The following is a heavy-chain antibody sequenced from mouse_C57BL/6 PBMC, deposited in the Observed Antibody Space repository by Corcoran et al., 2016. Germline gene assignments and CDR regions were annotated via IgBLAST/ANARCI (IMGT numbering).Heavy chain of an antibody. V-gene: IGHV1-19*01. J-gene: IGHJ4*01. CDR1: GYTFTDYY. Sequence: EVQLQQSGPVLVKPGASVKMSCKASGYTFTDYYMNWVKQSHGKSLEWIGVINPYNGGTSYNQKFKGKATLTVDKSSSTAYMELNSPTSEDSAVYYCARRGSEDAMDYWGQGTSVTVSS. D-gene: IGHD1-1*01. CDR3: ARRGSEDAMDY. CDR2: INPYNGGT.